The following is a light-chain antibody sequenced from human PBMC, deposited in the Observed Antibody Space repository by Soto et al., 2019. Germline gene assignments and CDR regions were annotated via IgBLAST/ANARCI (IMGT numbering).Light chain of an antibody. CDR3: QQRSNWPPIT. J-gene: IGKJ5*01. V-gene: IGKV3-11*01. CDR1: QSVSSY. Sequence: EIVLTQSPATLSLSPGERATLSCRASQSVSSYLAWYQQKPGQAPRLLIYDASNRATGIPARFRGSGSGTEFTLTISSLEPEDFAVYYCQQRSNWPPITFGQGTRLEIK. CDR2: DAS.